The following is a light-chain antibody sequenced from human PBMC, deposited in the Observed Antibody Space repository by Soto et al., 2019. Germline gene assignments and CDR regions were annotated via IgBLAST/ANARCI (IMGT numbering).Light chain of an antibody. J-gene: IGLJ2*01. CDR1: SSDVGGHNY. CDR3: NSYAGTKNLV. V-gene: IGLV2-8*01. CDR2: DVN. Sequence: QSALTQPPSASGSPGQSVTISCTGTSSDVGGHNYVSWYQQHPGKAPKLIIYDVNKRPSGVPDRFSGSKSGNTASLTVSGLQAEDEADYYCNSYAGTKNLVFGGGTSSPS.